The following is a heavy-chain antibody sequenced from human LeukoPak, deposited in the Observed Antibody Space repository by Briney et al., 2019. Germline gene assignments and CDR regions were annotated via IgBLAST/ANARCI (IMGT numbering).Heavy chain of an antibody. V-gene: IGHV1-18*01. J-gene: IGHJ4*02. Sequence: GDSVKVSCKAFGYTFTSYGISWWRQAPGQELEWMGWISAYNGNTNYAQKLQGRVTMTTDTSTSTAYMELRSLRSDDTAVYYCARVRMATIDYWGQGTLVTVSS. CDR1: GYTFTSYG. CDR3: ARVRMATIDY. CDR2: ISAYNGNT. D-gene: IGHD5-24*01.